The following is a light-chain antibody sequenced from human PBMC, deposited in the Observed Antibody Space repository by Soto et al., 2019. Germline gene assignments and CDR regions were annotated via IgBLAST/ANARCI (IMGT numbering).Light chain of an antibody. V-gene: IGLV2-14*01. CDR3: SSSTSTSTV. CDR2: EVR. CDR1: SSDVGGYDF. Sequence: QSALTQPASVSGSPGQSITIFCNGTSSDVGGYDFVSWYQQHPGKAPKLMIYEVRNRPSGVCNRFSGSKSGSTASMTISGLQAEHECDYYCSSSTSTSTVFGGGTQVTVL. J-gene: IGLJ3*02.